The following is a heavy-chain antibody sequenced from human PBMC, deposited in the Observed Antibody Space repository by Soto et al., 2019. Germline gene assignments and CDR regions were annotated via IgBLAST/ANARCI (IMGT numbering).Heavy chain of an antibody. CDR2: IDWDDDK. CDR3: ARTPAVAGTDYYYGMDV. Sequence: SGPTLVNPTQTLTLTCTFSGFSLSTSGMCVSWIRQPPGKALEWLALIDWDDDKYYSTSLKTRLTISKDTSKNQVVLTMTNMDPVDTATYYCARTPAVAGTDYYYGMDVWGQGTTVTVSS. CDR1: GFSLSTSGMC. V-gene: IGHV2-70*01. D-gene: IGHD6-19*01. J-gene: IGHJ6*02.